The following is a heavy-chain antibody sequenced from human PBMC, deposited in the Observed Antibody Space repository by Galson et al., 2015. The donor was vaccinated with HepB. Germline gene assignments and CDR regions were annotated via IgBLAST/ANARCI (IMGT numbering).Heavy chain of an antibody. D-gene: IGHD6-6*01. Sequence: SLRLSCAASGFTFGSYGMSWVRQTPGKGLEWVSTISGNRAETYYADSVKGRFTISRENSKNTLYLQMNGLRAEDTAIYYCARVDASSSSDFYYWGQGALVTVSS. J-gene: IGHJ4*02. CDR2: ISGNRAET. CDR3: ARVDASSSSDFYY. V-gene: IGHV3-23*01. CDR1: GFTFGSYG.